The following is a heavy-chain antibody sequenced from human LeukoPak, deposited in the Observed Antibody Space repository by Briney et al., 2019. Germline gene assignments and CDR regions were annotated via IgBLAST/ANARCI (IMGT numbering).Heavy chain of an antibody. Sequence: GASLRLSCAASGFTFSNYAMSWVRQAPGKGLEWVSAITGSGGNTYYADSVKGRFTISRDNSKNTVFLQMNSLRAEDTAVYYCAKWGDYDVLTGYYVSDYWGQGTLATVSS. J-gene: IGHJ4*02. V-gene: IGHV3-23*01. D-gene: IGHD3-9*01. CDR3: AKWGDYDVLTGYYVSDY. CDR1: GFTFSNYA. CDR2: ITGSGGNT.